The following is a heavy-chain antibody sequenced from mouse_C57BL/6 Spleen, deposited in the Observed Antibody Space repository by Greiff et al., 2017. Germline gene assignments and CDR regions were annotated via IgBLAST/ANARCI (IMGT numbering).Heavy chain of an antibody. V-gene: IGHV1-69*01. CDR2: IDPSDSYT. D-gene: IGHD2-5*01. CDR1: GYTFTSYW. Sequence: QVQLKQPGAELVMPGASVKLSCKASGYTFTSYWMHWVKQRPGQGLEWIGEIDPSDSYTNYNQKFKGKSTLTVDKSSSTAYMQLSSLTSEDSAVYYCARSDSNYRFDYWGQGTTLTVSS. CDR3: ARSDSNYRFDY. J-gene: IGHJ2*01.